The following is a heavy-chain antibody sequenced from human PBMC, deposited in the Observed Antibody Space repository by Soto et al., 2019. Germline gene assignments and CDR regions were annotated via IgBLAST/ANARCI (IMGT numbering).Heavy chain of an antibody. CDR1: GGTFNTYA. Sequence: QVQLVQSGAEMKKPGSSVKVSCQSSGGTFNTYAMNWVRQAPGQGPERMGDISPLFGAADYAPKFQGRVTITADESTGTSYMQLGSLTSEVTALYFCAREVQVHAPAFVYRGQGTLVTVSS. J-gene: IGHJ4*02. V-gene: IGHV1-69*19. CDR3: AREVQVHAPAFVY. CDR2: ISPLFGAA.